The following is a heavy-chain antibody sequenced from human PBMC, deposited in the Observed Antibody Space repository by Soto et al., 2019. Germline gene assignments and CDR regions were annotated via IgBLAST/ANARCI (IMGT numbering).Heavy chain of an antibody. CDR2: VSAYNGNR. Sequence: QVQLVQSGAEVKKPGASVKVSCKASGYTFSDYGISWVRQAPGQGLEWMGWVSAYNGNRNYAENFHGRVTMTTDSSTTTAYMELRSLKSHDTAVYYCARRCGDPSSSTGFDYWGQGTLVTVSS. D-gene: IGHD4-17*01. V-gene: IGHV1-18*01. J-gene: IGHJ4*02. CDR3: ARRCGDPSSSTGFDY. CDR1: GYTFSDYG.